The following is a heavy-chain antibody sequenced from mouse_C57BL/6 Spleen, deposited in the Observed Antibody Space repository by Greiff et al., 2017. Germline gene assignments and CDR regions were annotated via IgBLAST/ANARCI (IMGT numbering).Heavy chain of an antibody. Sequence: EVKLVESGAELVRPGASVKLSCTASGFNIKDDYMHWVKQRPEQGLEWIGWIDPENGDTEYASKFQGKATITADTSSNTAYLQLSSLTSEDTAVYYCTTRGGPYAMDYWGQGTSVTVSS. CDR3: TTRGGPYAMDY. V-gene: IGHV14-4*01. J-gene: IGHJ4*01. D-gene: IGHD1-1*02. CDR1: GFNIKDDY. CDR2: IDPENGDT.